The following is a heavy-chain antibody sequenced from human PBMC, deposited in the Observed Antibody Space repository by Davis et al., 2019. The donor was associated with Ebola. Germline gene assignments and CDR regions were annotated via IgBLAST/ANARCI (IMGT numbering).Heavy chain of an antibody. J-gene: IGHJ2*01. V-gene: IGHV4-61*09. D-gene: IGHD6-6*01. CDR1: GDSISSGSYY. CDR3: ARLSGLFSSSSGALYFDL. CDR2: IYTRGST. Sequence: SETLSLTCSVSGDSISSGSYYYSWIRQPAGKGLEWIGHIYTRGSTNYNPSLKSRVTISVDTSKNQFSLKLTSVTAADTAVYFCARLSGLFSSSSGALYFDLWGRGTLVSVSS.